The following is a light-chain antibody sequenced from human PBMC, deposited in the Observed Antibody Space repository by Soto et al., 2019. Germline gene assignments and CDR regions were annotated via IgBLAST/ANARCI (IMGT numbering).Light chain of an antibody. Sequence: QSVLTQPRSVSWAPGQAVTISCTGTSSDVGRYNYVSWYQHHPGKAPKLMIYDVSTRPSGVPDRFSGSKSGTTASLTISGLQAEDEADYYCCSYAGSPYVFGTGPKVTVL. CDR3: CSYAGSPYV. J-gene: IGLJ1*01. CDR2: DVS. CDR1: SSDVGRYNY. V-gene: IGLV2-11*01.